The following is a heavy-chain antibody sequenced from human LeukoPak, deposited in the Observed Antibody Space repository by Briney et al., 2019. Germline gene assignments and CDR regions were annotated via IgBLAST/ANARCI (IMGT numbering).Heavy chain of an antibody. J-gene: IGHJ4*02. Sequence: GGSLSLSCAASGFTFSSYAMSWVRQAPGKELEWVSAISGSGGSTYYADSVKGRFTISRDNSKNTLYLQMNSLRAEDTAVYYCAKAPRYYDILTGYYSRLDYFDYWGQGTLVTVSS. CDR1: GFTFSSYA. V-gene: IGHV3-23*01. CDR3: AKAPRYYDILTGYYSRLDYFDY. D-gene: IGHD3-9*01. CDR2: ISGSGGST.